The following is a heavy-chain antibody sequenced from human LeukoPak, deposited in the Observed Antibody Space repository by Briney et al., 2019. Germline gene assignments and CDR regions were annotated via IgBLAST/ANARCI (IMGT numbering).Heavy chain of an antibody. V-gene: IGHV4-34*01. CDR1: GGSFSGYY. J-gene: IGHJ3*02. Sequence: SETLSLTCAVYGGSFSGYYWSWTRQPPGKGLEWIGEINHSGSTNYNPSLKSRVTISVDTSKNQFSLKLSSVTAADTAVYYCARAGAYYGSGIPLDIWGQGTMVTVSS. CDR3: ARAGAYYGSGIPLDI. CDR2: INHSGST. D-gene: IGHD3-10*01.